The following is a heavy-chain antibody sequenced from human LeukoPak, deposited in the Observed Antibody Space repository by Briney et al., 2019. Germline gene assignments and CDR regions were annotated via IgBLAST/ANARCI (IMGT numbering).Heavy chain of an antibody. D-gene: IGHD3-22*01. J-gene: IGHJ4*02. CDR2: ISYSGST. CDR3: ARWSLHSSGWYFDY. CDR1: GDSLNSFY. Sequence: PSETLSLTCIVSGDSLNSFYWSWIRRPPGKGLEWIGYISYSGSTNYNPSLKSRVTIAVDTSRNQFSLRLDSVTAADTAVYYCARWSLHSSGWYFDYWGQGTLVTVSS. V-gene: IGHV4-59*01.